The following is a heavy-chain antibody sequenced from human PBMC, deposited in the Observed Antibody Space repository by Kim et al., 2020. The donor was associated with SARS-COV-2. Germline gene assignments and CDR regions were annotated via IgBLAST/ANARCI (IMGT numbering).Heavy chain of an antibody. CDR1: GGSISSSSYY. D-gene: IGHD2-15*01. CDR2: IYYSGST. V-gene: IGHV4-39*07. CDR3: ARDPGDYCSGGSCYHSDNLFDP. J-gene: IGHJ5*02. Sequence: SETLSLTCTVSGGSISSSSYYWGWIRQPPGKGLEWIGSIYYSGSTYYNPSLKSRVTISVDTSKNQISLKLSSVTAADTAVYYCARDPGDYCSGGSCYHSDNLFDPGCQGTLVTVS.